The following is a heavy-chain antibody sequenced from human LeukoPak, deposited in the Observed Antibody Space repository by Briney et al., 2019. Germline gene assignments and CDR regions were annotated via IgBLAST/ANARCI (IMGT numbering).Heavy chain of an antibody. J-gene: IGHJ5*02. Sequence: GGSLRLSCAASGFTFSSYGMHWVRQAPGKGLEGVAVIWYDGSNKYYADSVKGRFTISRDNSKNTLYLQMNSLRAEDTAVYYCARERQTAAAGRRWFDPWGQGTLVAVSS. V-gene: IGHV3-33*01. CDR2: IWYDGSNK. D-gene: IGHD6-13*01. CDR1: GFTFSSYG. CDR3: ARERQTAAAGRRWFDP.